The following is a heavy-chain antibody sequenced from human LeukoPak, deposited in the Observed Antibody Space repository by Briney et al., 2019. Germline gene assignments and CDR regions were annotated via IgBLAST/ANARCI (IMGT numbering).Heavy chain of an antibody. V-gene: IGHV3-21*01. Sequence: KPGGSLRLSCATSGFTFSSYRMNWVRQAPGKGLEWVSSISSSSSHIYYADSVKGRFTIARDNAKNPLYLQMNSLRAEDTAVYYCARDQGGSAPAGPFDYWGQGTLVTVSS. CDR2: ISSSSSHI. CDR1: GFTFSSYR. D-gene: IGHD6-13*01. CDR3: ARDQGGSAPAGPFDY. J-gene: IGHJ4*02.